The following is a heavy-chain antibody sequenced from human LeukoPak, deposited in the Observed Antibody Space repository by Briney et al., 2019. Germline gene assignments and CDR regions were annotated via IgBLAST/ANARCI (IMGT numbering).Heavy chain of an antibody. CDR2: IYHSGST. J-gene: IGHJ3*02. CDR1: GYSLSSGYY. D-gene: IGHD3-3*01. CDR3: ARGRFRAFDI. V-gene: IGHV4-38-2*02. Sequence: PSETLSLTCTVSGYSLSSGYYWGWIRPPPGKGLEWIGSIYHSGSTYYNPSLKSRVTISVDTSKNQFSLKLSSVTAADTAVYYCARGRFRAFDIWGQGTMVTVSS.